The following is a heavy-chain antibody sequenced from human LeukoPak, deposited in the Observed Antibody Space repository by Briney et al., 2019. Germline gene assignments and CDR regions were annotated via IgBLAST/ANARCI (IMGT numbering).Heavy chain of an antibody. Sequence: GSLRLSCAASGFTFSSYCMHWVRQAPGKGLVWVSRVNSDGSSTSYADSVKGRFTISRDNAKNTLYLQMNSLRAEDTAVYYCAREPEGFWSGGWFDPWGQGTLVTVSS. D-gene: IGHD3-3*01. J-gene: IGHJ5*02. CDR2: VNSDGSST. CDR3: AREPEGFWSGGWFDP. CDR1: GFTFSSYC. V-gene: IGHV3-74*01.